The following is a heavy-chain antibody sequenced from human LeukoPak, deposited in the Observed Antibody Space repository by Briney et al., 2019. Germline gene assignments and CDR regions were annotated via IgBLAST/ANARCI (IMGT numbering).Heavy chain of an antibody. J-gene: IGHJ4*02. CDR2: ISYDGSNK. CDR3: ARARGDYFDY. V-gene: IGHV3-30-3*01. D-gene: IGHD3-10*01. CDR1: GFTFSSYA. Sequence: GGSLRLSCAASGFTFSSYAMHWVRQAPGKGLEWVAVISYDGSNKYYADSVKGRFTISRDNSKNTLYLQMNSPRAEDTAVYYCARARGDYFDYWGQGTLVTVSS.